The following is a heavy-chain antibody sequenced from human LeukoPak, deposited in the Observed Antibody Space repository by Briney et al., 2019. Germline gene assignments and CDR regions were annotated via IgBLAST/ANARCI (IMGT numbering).Heavy chain of an antibody. CDR1: GFTFSSYA. Sequence: GGSLRLSCAASGFTFSSYAMSWVRQAPGRGLEWVSAISGSGGSTYYADSVKGRFTISRDNSKNTLYLQMNSLRAEDTAVYYCAKGPSLSGFYLDYWGQGTLVTVSS. V-gene: IGHV3-23*01. J-gene: IGHJ4*02. CDR2: ISGSGGST. CDR3: AKGPSLSGFYLDY. D-gene: IGHD3-22*01.